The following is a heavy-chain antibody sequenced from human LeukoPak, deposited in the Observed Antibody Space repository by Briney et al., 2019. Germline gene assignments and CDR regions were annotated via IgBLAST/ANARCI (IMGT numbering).Heavy chain of an antibody. V-gene: IGHV3-21*01. D-gene: IGHD2-2*01. J-gene: IGHJ4*02. Sequence: GGSLRLSCAASGFTFSSYSMNWVRQAPGKGLEWVSSISSSSSYIYYADSVKGRFTISRDNAKNSLYLQMNSLRAEDTAVYYYARPYCSSTSCYLDYWGRGTLATVSS. CDR1: GFTFSSYS. CDR2: ISSSSSYI. CDR3: ARPYCSSTSCYLDY.